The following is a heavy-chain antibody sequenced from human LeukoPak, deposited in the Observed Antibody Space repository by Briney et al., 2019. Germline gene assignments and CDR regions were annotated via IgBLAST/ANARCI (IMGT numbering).Heavy chain of an antibody. V-gene: IGHV3-23*01. CDR2: ISGSGGST. D-gene: IGHD3-10*02. J-gene: IGHJ4*02. CDR1: GFTFSSYA. CDR3: AKPSSYGYYVRVPFDY. Sequence: GGSLRLSCAASGFTFSSYAMSWVRQAPGKGLEWVSAISGSGGSTYYADSVKGRFTISRDNSKNTLYLRMNSLRAEDTAVYYCAKPSSYGYYVRVPFDYWGQGTPVTVSS.